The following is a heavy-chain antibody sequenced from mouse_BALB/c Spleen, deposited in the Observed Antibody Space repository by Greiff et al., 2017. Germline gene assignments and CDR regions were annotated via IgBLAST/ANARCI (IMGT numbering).Heavy chain of an antibody. J-gene: IGHJ4*01. V-gene: IGHV5-6-5*01. Sequence: EVQRVESGGGLVKPGGSLKLSCAASGFTFSSYAMSWVRQTPEKRLEWVASISSGGSTYYPDSVKGRFTISRDNARNILYLQMSSLRSEDTAMYYCARGGYDAMDYWGQGTSVTVSS. CDR1: GFTFSSYA. CDR3: ARGGYDAMDY. CDR2: ISSGGST.